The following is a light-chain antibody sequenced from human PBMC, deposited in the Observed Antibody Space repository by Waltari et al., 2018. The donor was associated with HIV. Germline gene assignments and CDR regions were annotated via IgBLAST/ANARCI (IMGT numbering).Light chain of an antibody. J-gene: IGLJ2*01. CDR1: RSNIGSYY. CDR2: RNN. Sequence: QSVLTQPPSASGTPGTRVTISCSGSRSNIGSYYVYWYQQLPGTDTKLLIYRNNLRPSGVPARFSGSKSGTSASLAISVLRSEDEADYYCAAWADSLSAVVFGGGTKLTVL. V-gene: IGLV1-47*01. CDR3: AAWADSLSAVV.